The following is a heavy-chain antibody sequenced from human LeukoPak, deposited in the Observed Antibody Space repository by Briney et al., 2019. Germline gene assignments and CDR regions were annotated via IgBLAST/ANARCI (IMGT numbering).Heavy chain of an antibody. J-gene: IGHJ4*02. Sequence: PGGSLRLSCAASGFTFSSHWMHWVRQAPGKGLVWVSAISGSGGSTYYADSVKGRFTISRDNSKNTLYLQMNSLRAEDTAVYYCAKDPPSGDYIEYPFDYWGQGTLVTVSS. CDR3: AKDPPSGDYIEYPFDY. D-gene: IGHD4-17*01. CDR2: ISGSGGST. V-gene: IGHV3-23*01. CDR1: GFTFSSHW.